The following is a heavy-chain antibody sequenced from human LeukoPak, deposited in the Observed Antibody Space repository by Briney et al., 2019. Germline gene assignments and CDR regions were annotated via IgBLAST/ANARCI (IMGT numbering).Heavy chain of an antibody. D-gene: IGHD2-2*01. CDR2: IYYSGST. J-gene: IGHJ4*02. Sequence: SETLSLTCTVSGGSISSSSYYWGWIRQPPGKGLEWIGSIYYSGSTYYNPSLKSRVTISVDTSKNQFSLKLSSVTAADTAVYYCARELPAAIAHYFDYWGQGTLVTVSS. CDR3: ARELPAAIAHYFDY. V-gene: IGHV4-39*07. CDR1: GGSISSSSYY.